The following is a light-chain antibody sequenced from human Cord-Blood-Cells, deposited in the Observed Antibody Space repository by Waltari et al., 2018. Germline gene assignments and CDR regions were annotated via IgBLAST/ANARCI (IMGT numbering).Light chain of an antibody. Sequence: NFMLTQPHSVSESPGKTVTISCTRSSGSIASNHVQWYQQPPGSAPTTVIYEDNQRPSGVPYRFSGSIDSSSNSASLTISGLKTEDEADYYCQSYDSSNWVFGGGTKLTVL. CDR2: EDN. J-gene: IGLJ3*02. CDR3: QSYDSSNWV. CDR1: SGSIASNH. V-gene: IGLV6-57*03.